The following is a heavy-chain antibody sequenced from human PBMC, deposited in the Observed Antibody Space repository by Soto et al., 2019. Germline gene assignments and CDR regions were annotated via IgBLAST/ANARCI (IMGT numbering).Heavy chain of an antibody. CDR3: ASSHYDSSGYGQIDI. Sequence: LSXTCTFSGGSISRGDYYWSWIRQPPGKGLEWIGYIYYSGSTYYNPSLKSRVTISVDTSKNQFSLKLSSVTAADTAVYYCASSHYDSSGYGQIDIWGQGTMVTVSS. CDR1: GGSISRGDYY. J-gene: IGHJ3*02. CDR2: IYYSGST. D-gene: IGHD3-22*01. V-gene: IGHV4-30-4*01.